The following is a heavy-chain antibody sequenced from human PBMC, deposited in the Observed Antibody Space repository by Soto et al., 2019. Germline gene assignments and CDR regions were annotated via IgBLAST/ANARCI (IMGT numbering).Heavy chain of an antibody. Sequence: PSEPLSLTNTVFGGSISNISYYRGWIRQPPGKGLEWIGSIYYSGTTYYNPSLKSRVTISVDTSKNQFSLKLSSVTAADTAVYYCARHGHYGAGSGGYFDSWGQGTLVTVSS. J-gene: IGHJ4*02. V-gene: IGHV4-39*01. CDR3: ARHGHYGAGSGGYFDS. D-gene: IGHD3-10*01. CDR1: GGSISNISYY. CDR2: IYYSGTT.